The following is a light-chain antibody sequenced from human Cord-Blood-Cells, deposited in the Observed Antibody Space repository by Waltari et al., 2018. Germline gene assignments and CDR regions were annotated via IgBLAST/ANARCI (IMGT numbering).Light chain of an antibody. CDR1: QSFRSN. J-gene: IGKJ5*01. CDR2: GAS. CDR3: QQYNNWPT. V-gene: IGKV3-15*01. Sequence: EIVLTQPPATLSVAPGERATLSCLASQSFRSNLAWYQQKPGQAPRLLIFGASTRATVIPARFSGSGSGTEFTLTISSLQSEDFAVYYCQQYNNWPTFGQGTLLEIK.